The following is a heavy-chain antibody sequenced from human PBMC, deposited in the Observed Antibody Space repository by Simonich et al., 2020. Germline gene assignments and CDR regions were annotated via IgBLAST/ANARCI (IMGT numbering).Heavy chain of an antibody. CDR1: GFTFSSYW. Sequence: EVQLVESGGGLVQPGGSLRLSCAASGFTFSSYWMSWVRQAPGKGLEWVATIKQDDSEKYYVDSVKGRFTISRDNAKNSLYLQMNSLRAEDTAVYYCARDREVYGSGSYYNYWGQGTLVTVSS. J-gene: IGHJ4*02. D-gene: IGHD3-10*01. CDR2: IKQDDSEK. V-gene: IGHV3-7*01. CDR3: ARDREVYGSGSYYNY.